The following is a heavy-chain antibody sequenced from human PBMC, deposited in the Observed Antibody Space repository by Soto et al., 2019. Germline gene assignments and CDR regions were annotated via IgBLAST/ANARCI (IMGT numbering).Heavy chain of an antibody. V-gene: IGHV1-69*13. J-gene: IGHJ4*02. Sequence: GASVNVSCKASGGTFSSYAISWVRQAPGQGLEWMGGIIPIFGTANYAQKFQGRVTITADESTSTAYMELSSLRSEDTAVYYCASPSRDGYNGFDYWGQGTLVTVSS. CDR2: IIPIFGTA. CDR1: GGTFSSYA. D-gene: IGHD5-12*01. CDR3: ASPSRDGYNGFDY.